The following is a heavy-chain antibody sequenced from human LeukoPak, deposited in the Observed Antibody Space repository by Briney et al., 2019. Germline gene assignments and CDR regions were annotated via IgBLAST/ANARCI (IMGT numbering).Heavy chain of an antibody. CDR3: AKATYSSSWNLYFDY. CDR1: GFTFSSYA. J-gene: IGHJ4*02. CDR2: ISGSGYST. D-gene: IGHD6-13*01. Sequence: PGGSLRLSCAASGFTFSSYAMSWVRQAPGKGPEWFSTISGSGYSTYYAASVKGRFTISRDNSKNTLFLQMNSLRAEDTAIYYCAKATYSSSWNLYFDYWGQGTLVTVSS. V-gene: IGHV3-23*01.